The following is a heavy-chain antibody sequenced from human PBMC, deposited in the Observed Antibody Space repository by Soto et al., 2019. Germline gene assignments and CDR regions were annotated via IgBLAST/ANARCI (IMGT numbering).Heavy chain of an antibody. CDR3: APLRGVADHAY. CDR1: GFTFSTYS. J-gene: IGHJ4*02. V-gene: IGHV3-21*01. Sequence: EVQLVESGGGLVKPGGSLRLSCAASGFTFSTYSMHWVRQAPGKGLEWVSSISTSSSYIYYADSVKGRFTISRDNAKNSLYLQMNSLRAEDTAVYYCAPLRGVADHAYWGQGTLVTGSS. D-gene: IGHD6-19*01. CDR2: ISTSSSYI.